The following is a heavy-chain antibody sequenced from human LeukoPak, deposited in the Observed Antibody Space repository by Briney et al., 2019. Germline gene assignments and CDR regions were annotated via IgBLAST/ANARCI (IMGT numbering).Heavy chain of an antibody. Sequence: GGSLRLSCATSGFNRSSNYITWVRQPPRKGLEVVSVIYSGGATYYADSVKGRFTISRHNSKNTLYLQMNSLRAEDTAVHYCAREAVTRDYFDLWGRGTLVTVSS. CDR2: IYSGGAT. V-gene: IGHV3-53*04. D-gene: IGHD4-17*01. CDR1: GFNRSSNY. CDR3: AREAVTRDYFDL. J-gene: IGHJ2*01.